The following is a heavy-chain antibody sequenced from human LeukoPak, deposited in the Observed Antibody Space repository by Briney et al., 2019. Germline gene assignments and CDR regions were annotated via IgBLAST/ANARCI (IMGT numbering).Heavy chain of an antibody. V-gene: IGHV4-4*07. CDR3: ARTSARGAQFDY. CDR2: IYSSGST. J-gene: IGHJ4*02. CDR1: GGSISSYY. Sequence: SETLPLTCSVSGGSISSYYWSWIRQPAGKGLEWTGRIYSSGSTNYNPSLKTRVTMSLDTSKNQFSLNLTTVAAADTAVYYCARTSARGAQFDYWGQGTLVTVSS. D-gene: IGHD3-10*01.